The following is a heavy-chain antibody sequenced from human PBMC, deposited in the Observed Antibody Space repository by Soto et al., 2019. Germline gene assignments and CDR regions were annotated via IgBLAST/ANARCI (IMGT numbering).Heavy chain of an antibody. Sequence: SETLSLTCTVSGGSISSYYWSWIRQPPGKGLEWIGYIYYSGSTNYNPSLKSRVTISVDTSKNQFSLKLSSVTAADTAVYYCARDSTDSSGWDWFDPWGQGTLVTVSS. V-gene: IGHV4-59*01. D-gene: IGHD6-19*01. CDR1: GGSISSYY. CDR2: IYYSGST. CDR3: ARDSTDSSGWDWFDP. J-gene: IGHJ5*02.